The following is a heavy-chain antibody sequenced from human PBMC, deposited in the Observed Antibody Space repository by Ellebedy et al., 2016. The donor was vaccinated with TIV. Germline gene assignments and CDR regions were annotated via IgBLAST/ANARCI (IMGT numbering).Heavy chain of an antibody. CDR1: GLTFSSYA. J-gene: IGHJ4*02. CDR3: AGGISVAGTSLGF. D-gene: IGHD6-19*01. CDR2: ISSSGDNT. Sequence: GGSLRLSCAASGLTFSSYAMNWVRQAPGKGLEWVSGISSSGDNTYYAGSVKGRFTISRDNSKNTLYLQMNSLRAEDTAVYYCAGGISVAGTSLGFWGQGTLVTVSS. V-gene: IGHV3-23*01.